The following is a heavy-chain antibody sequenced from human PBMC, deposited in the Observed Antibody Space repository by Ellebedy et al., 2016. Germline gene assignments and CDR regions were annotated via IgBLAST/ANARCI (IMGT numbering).Heavy chain of an antibody. Sequence: GGSLRLXXAASGFTFSTYSMHWVRQAPGKGLEWVAVISNDGTNKYYADSVKGRFTISRDNSKNVLYLQMNSLRAEDTAVYYCARAAGTWSGNYGMDVWGQGTTVTVSS. V-gene: IGHV3-30*03. CDR3: ARAAGTWSGNYGMDV. CDR2: ISNDGTNK. J-gene: IGHJ6*02. D-gene: IGHD6-13*01. CDR1: GFTFSTYS.